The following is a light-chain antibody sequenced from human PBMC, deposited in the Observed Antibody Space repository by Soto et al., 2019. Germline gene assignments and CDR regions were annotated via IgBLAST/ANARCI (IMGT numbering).Light chain of an antibody. J-gene: IGKJ4*01. V-gene: IGKV3-11*01. CDR3: QQRSNWPALT. CDR1: QSVSSY. Sequence: EIVLTQSPATLSLSPGERATISCRASQSVSSYLAWYQQNPGQAPRLLIYDASNRATGIPARFSGSGSGTDFTLTISSLAPEDFAVYYCQQRSNWPALTFGGGTKVEIK. CDR2: DAS.